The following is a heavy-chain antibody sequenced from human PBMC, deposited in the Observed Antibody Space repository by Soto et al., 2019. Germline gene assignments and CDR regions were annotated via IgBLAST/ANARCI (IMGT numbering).Heavy chain of an antibody. J-gene: IGHJ4*02. CDR3: ARGGCSSTTCHRGDY. CDR2: IRQDGSEK. Sequence: GGSLRLSCAASGFTFSSYWMIWVRQAPEKGLEWVGNIRQDGSEKHYVDSVKGRFTISRDNAKNSLYLQMSSLGAEDTAVYYCARGGCSSTTCHRGDYWGQGTLVTVSS. CDR1: GFTFSSYW. V-gene: IGHV3-7*03. D-gene: IGHD2-2*01.